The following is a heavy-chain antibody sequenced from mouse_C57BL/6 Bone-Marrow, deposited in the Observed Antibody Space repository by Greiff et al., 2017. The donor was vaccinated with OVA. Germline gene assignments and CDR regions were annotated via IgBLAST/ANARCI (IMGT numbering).Heavy chain of an antibody. CDR1: GFNFKDDY. D-gene: IGHD4-1*01. CDR2: IDPENGDT. Sequence: VQLQQSGAELVRPGASVKLSCTASGFNFKDDYMHWVKQRPEQGLEWIGWIDPENGDTEYASKFQGKATITADTSSNTAYLQLSSLTSEDTAVYYCTLTGTWFAYWGQGTLVTVSA. V-gene: IGHV14-4*01. J-gene: IGHJ3*01. CDR3: TLTGTWFAY.